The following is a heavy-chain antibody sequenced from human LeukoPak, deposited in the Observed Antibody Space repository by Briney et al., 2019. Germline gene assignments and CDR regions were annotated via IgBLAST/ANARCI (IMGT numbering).Heavy chain of an antibody. J-gene: IGHJ4*02. CDR3: AKAIWVAATSSWFCLDY. D-gene: IGHD3-10*01. CDR1: GFVFSNHV. V-gene: IGHV3-30*04. Sequence: GKSLRLSCVGAGFVFSNHVIYWVRQAPGQGLEWVSMISYDGSGKHYADSVGGRLTISRDNSKNTVYLQMNSLRPEDTAVYYCAKAIWVAATSSWFCLDYWAREPWSPSPQ. CDR2: ISYDGSGK.